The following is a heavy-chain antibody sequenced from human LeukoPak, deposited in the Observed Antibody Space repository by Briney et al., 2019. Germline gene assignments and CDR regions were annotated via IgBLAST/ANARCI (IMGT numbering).Heavy chain of an antibody. Sequence: GGSLRLSCAASGFTFSSYWMGWVRQAPGKRLEWVANMNIDGSEKYYADSVKGRFSISRDNARNSVYLQMASLRVEDTAVYYCARDPVEWELLLDYWGQGTLVTVSS. D-gene: IGHD1-26*01. J-gene: IGHJ4*02. V-gene: IGHV3-7*01. CDR3: ARDPVEWELLLDY. CDR2: MNIDGSEK. CDR1: GFTFSSYW.